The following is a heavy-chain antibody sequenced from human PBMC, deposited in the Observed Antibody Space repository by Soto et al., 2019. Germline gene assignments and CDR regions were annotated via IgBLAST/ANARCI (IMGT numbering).Heavy chain of an antibody. D-gene: IGHD2-2*01. CDR2: IIPIPGTA. V-gene: IGHV1-69*01. J-gene: IGHJ6*02. CDR1: GGTFSSYA. Sequence: QVQLVQSGAEVKKPGSSVKVSCKASGGTFSSYAISWVRQAPGQGLEWMGGIIPIPGTANYAQKFQGRVMITADESTSTAYMELSSLRSEDTAVYYCARSQGSSTSLEIYYYYYYGMDVWGQGNRVTVSS. CDR3: ARSQGSSTSLEIYYYYYYGMDV.